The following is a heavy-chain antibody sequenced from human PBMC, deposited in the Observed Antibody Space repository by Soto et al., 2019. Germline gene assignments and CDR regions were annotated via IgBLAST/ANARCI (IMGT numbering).Heavy chain of an antibody. CDR3: ASGGQTILPKD. CDR1: GGSFSGYY. V-gene: IGHV4-34*01. D-gene: IGHD3-3*01. CDR2: INHGGST. J-gene: IGHJ4*02. Sequence: PSETLSLTCAVYGGSFSGYYWSWIRQPPGKGLDWIGEINHGGSTNYNPSLKSRVTISIDTSKNQFSLKLSSVTAADTAVYYCASGGQTILPKDWGQGSLVTVFS.